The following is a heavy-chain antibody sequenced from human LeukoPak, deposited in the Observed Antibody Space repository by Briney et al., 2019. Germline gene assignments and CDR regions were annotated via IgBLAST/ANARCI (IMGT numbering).Heavy chain of an antibody. Sequence: GGSLRLSCVASEFMFTTSRMNWVRQAPGKGLEWVAAINPDGSGKYFVDSVRGRFTISRDDAENSLYLQMNSLRVEDTAVYYCARDRGYSSYDYWGQGTMVTVSS. CDR2: INPDGSGK. CDR3: ARDRGYSSYDY. D-gene: IGHD6-19*01. V-gene: IGHV3-7*01. J-gene: IGHJ4*02. CDR1: EFMFTTSR.